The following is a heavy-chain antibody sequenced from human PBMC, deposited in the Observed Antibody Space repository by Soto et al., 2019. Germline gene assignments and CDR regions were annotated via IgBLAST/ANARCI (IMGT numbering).Heavy chain of an antibody. J-gene: IGHJ4*02. Sequence: SVTLSLTCAVYGGSFSGYYWIWIRQPPGKGLEWIGEINHSGSTNYNPSLKSRVTISVDTSKNQFSLKLSSVIAADTAVYYCARGYGYSSSWYRRKGTYYFDYWGQGTLVTVSS. D-gene: IGHD6-13*01. V-gene: IGHV4-34*01. CDR2: INHSGST. CDR1: GGSFSGYY. CDR3: ARGYGYSSSWYRRKGTYYFDY.